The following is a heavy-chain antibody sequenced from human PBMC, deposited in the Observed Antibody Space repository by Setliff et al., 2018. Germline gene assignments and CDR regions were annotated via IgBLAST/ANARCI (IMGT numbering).Heavy chain of an antibody. V-gene: IGHV4-59*08. CDR3: ARHVDCSGGRCYSLSNWFDP. CDR2: VSYGGST. J-gene: IGHJ5*02. Sequence: SETLSLTCAVSGAAISTYHWSWLRQPPGKGLEWIGYVSYGGSTKYNPSLESRVTISLDAPKNQFSLKLRSVTAADTAIYYCARHVDCSGGRCYSLSNWFDPWGPGTQVTVSS. D-gene: IGHD2-15*01. CDR1: GAAISTYH.